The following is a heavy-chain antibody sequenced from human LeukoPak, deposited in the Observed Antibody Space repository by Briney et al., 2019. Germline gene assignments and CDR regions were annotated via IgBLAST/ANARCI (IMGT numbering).Heavy chain of an antibody. CDR2: ISADGTAT. Sequence: PGGSLRLSCTASGFVFNTYWMHWIRQAPGKGLVWVAFISADGTATKYADSVKGRLTISRDNAKNTLYLQMNSLRVDDTAFYYCARGIAVAGQHYYYYYYMDVWGKGTTVTVSS. CDR1: GFVFNTYW. CDR3: ARGIAVAGQHYYYYYYMDV. J-gene: IGHJ6*03. D-gene: IGHD6-19*01. V-gene: IGHV3-74*03.